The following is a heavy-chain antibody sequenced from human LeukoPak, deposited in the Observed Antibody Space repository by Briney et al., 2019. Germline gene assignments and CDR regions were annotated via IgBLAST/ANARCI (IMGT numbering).Heavy chain of an antibody. V-gene: IGHV1-18*01. D-gene: IGHD2-2*02. CDR2: ISAYNGNT. Sequence: ASVKVSCKASGGTFSSYAISWVRQAPGQGLEWMGWISAYNGNTNYAQKLQGRVTMTTDTSTSTAYMELRSLRSDDTAVYYCARGVVPAARPGNAFDIWGQGTMVTVSS. J-gene: IGHJ3*02. CDR1: GGTFSSYA. CDR3: ARGVVPAARPGNAFDI.